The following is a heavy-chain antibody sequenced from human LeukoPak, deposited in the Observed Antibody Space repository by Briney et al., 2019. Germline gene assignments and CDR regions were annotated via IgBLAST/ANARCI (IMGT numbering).Heavy chain of an antibody. J-gene: IGHJ4*02. Sequence: GGSLRLSCAASGFTFSSYAMSWVRQPPGKGLEWVSVISSGGATTYYPDSVKGRFTISRDNSKNTVYLQMNSLRAEDTAVYYCAKDYYDISGSRYDFWGQGTLVTVSS. D-gene: IGHD3-22*01. CDR1: GFTFSSYA. V-gene: IGHV3-23*01. CDR3: AKDYYDISGSRYDF. CDR2: ISSGGATT.